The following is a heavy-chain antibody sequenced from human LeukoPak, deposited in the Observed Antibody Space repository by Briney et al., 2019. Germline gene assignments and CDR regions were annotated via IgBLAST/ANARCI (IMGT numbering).Heavy chain of an antibody. Sequence: GGSLRLSCAASGFTFSSYAMSWVRQAPGKGLEWVAVISYDGSNKYYADSVKGRFTISRDNSKNTLYLQMDSLRAEDTAVYYCAKASWGSWGQGTLVTVSS. CDR1: GFTFSSYA. CDR3: AKASWGS. V-gene: IGHV3-30*18. D-gene: IGHD3-16*01. J-gene: IGHJ5*02. CDR2: ISYDGSNK.